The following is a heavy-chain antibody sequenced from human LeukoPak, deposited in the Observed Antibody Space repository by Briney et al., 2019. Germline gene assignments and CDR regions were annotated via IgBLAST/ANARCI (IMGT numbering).Heavy chain of an antibody. V-gene: IGHV3-13*01. CDR1: GFTFSSYD. J-gene: IGHJ2*01. CDR3: ARAAYSSTWYSRYFDL. D-gene: IGHD6-13*01. Sequence: GGSLRLSCAASGFTFSSYDIHWVRQATGKGLEWVSGIGTAGEIYYPGSVKGRFTISRENAKDSLYLQMNSLRAGDTAVYYCARAAYSSTWYSRYFDLWGRGTLVTVSS. CDR2: IGTAGEI.